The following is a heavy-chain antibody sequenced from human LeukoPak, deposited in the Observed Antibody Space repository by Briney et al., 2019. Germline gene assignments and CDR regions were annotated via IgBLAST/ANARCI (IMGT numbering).Heavy chain of an antibody. CDR1: GYTFTSYG. V-gene: IGHV1-18*01. CDR2: ISAYNGNT. Sequence: ASVKVSCKASGYTFTSYGISWVRQAPGQGLEGMGWISAYNGNTNYAQKLQGRVTMTTDTSTSTAYMELTSLRSDDTAVYYCGGSRGGGNYYDSSGYRMGAFDIWGQGTMVTVSS. CDR3: GGSRGGGNYYDSSGYRMGAFDI. J-gene: IGHJ3*02. D-gene: IGHD3-22*01.